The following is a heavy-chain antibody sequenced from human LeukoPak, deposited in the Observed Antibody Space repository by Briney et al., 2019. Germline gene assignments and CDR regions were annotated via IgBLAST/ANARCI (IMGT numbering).Heavy chain of an antibody. CDR2: FDPEDGET. J-gene: IGHJ5*02. CDR3: AKDRSSSWPNWFDP. D-gene: IGHD6-13*01. V-gene: IGHV1-24*01. Sequence: ASVKVSCKVSGYTLTELSMHWVRQAPGKGLEWMGGFDPEDGETIYAQKFQGRVTMAEDTSTDTAYMELSSLRAEDTAVYYCAKDRSSSWPNWFDPWGQGTLVTVSS. CDR1: GYTLTELS.